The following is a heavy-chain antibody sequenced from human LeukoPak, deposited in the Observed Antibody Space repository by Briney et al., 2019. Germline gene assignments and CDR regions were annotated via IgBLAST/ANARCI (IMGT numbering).Heavy chain of an antibody. CDR3: ARDREYSYGWNYYYYMDV. CDR2: IYTSGST. Sequence: SETLSLTCTVSGGSISSGSYYWSWIRQPAGKGLEWIGRIYTSGSTNYNPSLKCRVTISVDTSKNQFSLKLSSVTAADTAVYYCARDREYSYGWNYYYYMDVWGKGTTVTVSS. CDR1: GGSISSGSYY. V-gene: IGHV4-61*02. D-gene: IGHD5-18*01. J-gene: IGHJ6*03.